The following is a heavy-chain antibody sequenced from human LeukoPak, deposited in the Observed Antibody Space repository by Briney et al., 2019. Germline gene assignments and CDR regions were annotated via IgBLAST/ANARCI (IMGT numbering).Heavy chain of an antibody. V-gene: IGHV4-59*12. CDR1: GGSISSYC. D-gene: IGHD2-2*02. CDR2: IYYSGST. Sequence: SETLSLTCTVSGGSISSYCWSWIRQPPGKGLEWIGYIYYSGSTNYNPSLKSRVTISVDTSKNQFSLKLSSVTAADTAVYYCARERGGYCSSTSCYRGWFDPWGQGTLVTVSS. J-gene: IGHJ5*02. CDR3: ARERGGYCSSTSCYRGWFDP.